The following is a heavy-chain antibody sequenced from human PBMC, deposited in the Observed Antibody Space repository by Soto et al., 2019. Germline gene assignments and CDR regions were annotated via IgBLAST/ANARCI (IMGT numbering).Heavy chain of an antibody. CDR1: GFTFSSYW. Sequence: PGGSLRLSCAASGFTFSSYWMSWVRQAPGKGLEWVANIKQDGSEKYYVDSVKGRFTISRDNAKNSLYLQMNSLRAEDTAVYYCARETDSSGWYPYYYYYYMDVWGKGTTVTVSS. V-gene: IGHV3-7*01. J-gene: IGHJ6*03. D-gene: IGHD6-19*01. CDR2: IKQDGSEK. CDR3: ARETDSSGWYPYYYYYYMDV.